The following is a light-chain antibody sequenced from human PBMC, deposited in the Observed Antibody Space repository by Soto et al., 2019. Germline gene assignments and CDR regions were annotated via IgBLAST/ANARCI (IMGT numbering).Light chain of an antibody. CDR1: QTISNY. CDR3: QQSYLSVT. Sequence: EAPSSLAASVGDRVSITCRASQTISNYLNWYQQKPGKAPKLLIYAASSLQGGVPSRFSGSGSGTDFTLTISSLLPEDFATYYCQQSYLSVTFGQGTRLEI. J-gene: IGKJ5*01. CDR2: AAS. V-gene: IGKV1-39*01.